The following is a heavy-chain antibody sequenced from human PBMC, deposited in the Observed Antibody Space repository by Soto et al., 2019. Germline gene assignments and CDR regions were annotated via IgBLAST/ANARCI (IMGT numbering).Heavy chain of an antibody. J-gene: IGHJ3*02. CDR1: GGTFSSYA. CDR3: AKDTPRHAFDI. D-gene: IGHD2-15*01. Sequence: GASVKVSCKASGGTFSSYAISWVRQAPGQGLEWMGGIIPIFGTANYAQKFQGRVTITADESTSTAYMELSSLRSEDTAVYYCAKDTPRHAFDIWGQGTMVTVSS. CDR2: IIPIFGTA. V-gene: IGHV1-69*13.